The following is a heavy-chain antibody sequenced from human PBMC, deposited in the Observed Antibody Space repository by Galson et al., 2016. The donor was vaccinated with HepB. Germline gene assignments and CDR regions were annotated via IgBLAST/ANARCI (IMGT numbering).Heavy chain of an antibody. CDR1: GFTFSTYG. J-gene: IGHJ4*02. CDR3: AKDQGGLRYYDWLTYTPLNY. D-gene: IGHD3-9*01. Sequence: SLRLSCAASGFTFSTYGMHWVRQAPGEGLEWVAVISHDGSNKYYADTVKGRFTISRDNSKNTLLLQMNSLRAEDTAVYYCAKDQGGLRYYDWLTYTPLNYWGQGTLVTVSS. V-gene: IGHV3-30*18. CDR2: ISHDGSNK.